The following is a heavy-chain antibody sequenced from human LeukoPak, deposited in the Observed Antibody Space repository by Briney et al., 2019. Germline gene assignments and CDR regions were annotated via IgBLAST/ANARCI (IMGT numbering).Heavy chain of an antibody. J-gene: IGHJ5*02. CDR2: ISSSSSTI. CDR1: GFTFSSYS. D-gene: IGHD3-3*01. CDR3: ARDDYDFWTGHYWFDP. Sequence: GGSLRLSCAASGFTFSSYSMNWVRQAPGKGLEWVSYISSSSSTIYYADSVKGRFTISRENGRKTLYLEMNSLRAEDTAVYYCARDDYDFWTGHYWFDPWGQGTLVTVSS. V-gene: IGHV3-48*04.